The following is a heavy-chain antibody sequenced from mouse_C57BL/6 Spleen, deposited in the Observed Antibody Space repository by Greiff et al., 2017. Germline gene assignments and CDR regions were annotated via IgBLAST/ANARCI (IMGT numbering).Heavy chain of an antibody. CDR1: GFTFSDYG. J-gene: IGHJ3*01. D-gene: IGHD6-2*01. V-gene: IGHV5-17*01. CDR2: ISSGSSTI. CDR3: ARSLFAY. Sequence: EVKLVESGGGLVQPGGSLQLSCAASGFTFSDYGMHWVRQAPEKGLEWVAYISSGSSTIYYADTVKGRFTISSDNAKNPLFLQMTSLRSGDTAMYYSARSLFAYWGQGTLVTVSA.